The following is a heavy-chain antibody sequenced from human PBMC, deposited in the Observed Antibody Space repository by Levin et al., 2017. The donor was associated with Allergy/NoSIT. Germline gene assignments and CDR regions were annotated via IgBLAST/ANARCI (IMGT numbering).Heavy chain of an antibody. D-gene: IGHD2-15*01. CDR2: ISGSGGST. V-gene: IGHV3-23*01. CDR3: AKGLGSSCYNPIDY. Sequence: GGSLRLSCAASGFTFSSYAMSWVRQAPGKGLEWVSAISGSGGSTYYADSVKGRFTISRDNSKNTLYLQMNSLRAEDTAVYYCAKGLGSSCYNPIDYWGQGTLVTVSS. J-gene: IGHJ4*02. CDR1: GFTFSSYA.